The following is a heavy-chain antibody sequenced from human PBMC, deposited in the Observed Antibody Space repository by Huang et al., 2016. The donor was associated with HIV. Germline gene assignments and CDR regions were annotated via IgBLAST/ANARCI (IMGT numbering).Heavy chain of an antibody. CDR3: ARKFSSTWYRAFDL. CDR1: GYSFNTYW. D-gene: IGHD6-13*01. CDR2: IYPGDSDT. Sequence: EVQLVQSGAEVKKPGESLKISCQGSGYSFNTYWIAWVRQMPGKGPEWMGIIYPGDSDTRYSPSVQGQVTISADKSSDTAYVQWRSLKASDTAMYYCARKFSSTWYRAFDLWGQGTMVTVSS. J-gene: IGHJ3*01. V-gene: IGHV5-51*01.